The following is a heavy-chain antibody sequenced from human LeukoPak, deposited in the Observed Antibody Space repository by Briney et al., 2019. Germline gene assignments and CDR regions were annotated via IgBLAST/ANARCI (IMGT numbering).Heavy chain of an antibody. CDR2: ISVSGNT. D-gene: IGHD1-26*01. Sequence: PGGSLRLSCAASGFTLSSYAMSWVRQGPGKGLEWVSAISVSGNTYHADSVKGRFTISRDSSKNTLYLQMNSLRAGDTAVYYCARDPYSGTYSDYYYYYMDVWGKGTTVTVSS. J-gene: IGHJ6*03. CDR1: GFTLSSYA. V-gene: IGHV3-23*01. CDR3: ARDPYSGTYSDYYYYYMDV.